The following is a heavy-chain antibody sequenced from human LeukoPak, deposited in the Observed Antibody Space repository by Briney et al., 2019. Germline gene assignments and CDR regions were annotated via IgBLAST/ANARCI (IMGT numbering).Heavy chain of an antibody. Sequence: GGSLRLSCAASGFTVSSNYMSWVRQAPGKGLEWVSVIYSGGTTYYADSVKGRFTISRDNSKNTLYLQMNSLRAEDTAVYCCARTTTFAPHFDYWGQGTLVTVSS. J-gene: IGHJ4*02. CDR3: ARTTTFAPHFDY. D-gene: IGHD1-1*01. CDR1: GFTVSSNY. V-gene: IGHV3-66*01. CDR2: IYSGGTT.